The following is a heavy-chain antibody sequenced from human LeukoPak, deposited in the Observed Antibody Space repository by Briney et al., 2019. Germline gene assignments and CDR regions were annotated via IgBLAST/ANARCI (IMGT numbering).Heavy chain of an antibody. J-gene: IGHJ3*02. CDR3: ARDRAIDIRAYDI. CDR2: ICTSGSYI. CDR1: GFAFSGDN. Sequence: GGSLRLSCAASGFAFSGDNMNWVRQAPGKGLEWVSFICTSGSYIKYADSVKGRFTISRDNAKNSLYLQMNSLRAEDTAMYFCARDRAIDIRAYDIWGQGTMVTVSS. D-gene: IGHD5-12*01. V-gene: IGHV3-21*01.